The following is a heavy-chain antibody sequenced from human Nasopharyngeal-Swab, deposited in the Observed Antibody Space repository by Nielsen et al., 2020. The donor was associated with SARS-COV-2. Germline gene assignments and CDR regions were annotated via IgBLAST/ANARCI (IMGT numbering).Heavy chain of an antibody. Sequence: GGSLRLSCAASGFTFSSYAMSWIRQAPGKGLEWVSYISSSGSTIYYADSVKGRFTISRDNAKNSLYLQMNSLRAEDTAVYYCAHHYGGNTDHLDYWGQGTLVTVSS. V-gene: IGHV3-11*04. J-gene: IGHJ4*02. CDR2: ISSSGSTI. CDR3: AHHYGGNTDHLDY. D-gene: IGHD4-23*01. CDR1: GFTFSSYA.